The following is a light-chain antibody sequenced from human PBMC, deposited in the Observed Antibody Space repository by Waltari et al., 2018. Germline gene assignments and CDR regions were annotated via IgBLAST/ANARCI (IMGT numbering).Light chain of an antibody. J-gene: IGLJ3*02. CDR3: CSYAGISTWV. Sequence: QSALAQPASVSGSPGQSITISCTGSTSDVGSYNLVSWYQQHPGKAPKLIIYEVTKMASGISDRFSGSKSGNTASLTISGLQAGDECDYYCCSYAGISTWVFGGGTKVTVL. CDR2: EVT. V-gene: IGLV2-23*02. CDR1: TSDVGSYNL.